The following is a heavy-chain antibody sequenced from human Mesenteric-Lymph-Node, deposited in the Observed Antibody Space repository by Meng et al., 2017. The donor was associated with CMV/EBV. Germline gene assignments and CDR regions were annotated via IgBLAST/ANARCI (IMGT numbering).Heavy chain of an antibody. D-gene: IGHD5-12*01. J-gene: IGHJ4*02. Sequence: VSGGSLSTSNGWTWVRRPPGKGLEWIGQISHSGSTNCSPSLKSRVTISIDKSENQFSLKMTSVTAADTAVYYCAREGATNTASFDYWGQGTLVTVSS. CDR1: GGSLSTSNG. CDR2: ISHSGST. V-gene: IGHV4-4*02. CDR3: AREGATNTASFDY.